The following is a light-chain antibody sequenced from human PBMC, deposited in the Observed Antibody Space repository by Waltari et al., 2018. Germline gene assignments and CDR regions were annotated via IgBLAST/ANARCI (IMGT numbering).Light chain of an antibody. CDR2: GNS. Sequence: QSVLTQPPSVSGAPGQRVTISCTGSSPNIGAGYDVPWYQPLPGTAPKLIIYGNSNRPSGVPDRFSGSKSGTSASLAITGLQAEDEADYYCQSYDSSLREVFGGGTKLTVL. CDR3: QSYDSSLREV. J-gene: IGLJ2*01. V-gene: IGLV1-40*01. CDR1: SPNIGAGYD.